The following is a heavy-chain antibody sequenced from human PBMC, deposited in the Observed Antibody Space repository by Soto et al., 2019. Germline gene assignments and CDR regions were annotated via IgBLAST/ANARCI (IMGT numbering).Heavy chain of an antibody. Sequence: GESLKISCAASGFTVSSNYMSWVRQAPGKGLEWVSVIYSGGSTYYADSVKGRFTISRDNSKNTLYLQMNSLRAEDTAVYYCARQLTGTLLYYYYMDVWGKGTTVTVSS. CDR3: ARQLTGTLLYYYYMDV. D-gene: IGHD1-20*01. V-gene: IGHV3-66*04. J-gene: IGHJ6*03. CDR1: GFTVSSNY. CDR2: IYSGGST.